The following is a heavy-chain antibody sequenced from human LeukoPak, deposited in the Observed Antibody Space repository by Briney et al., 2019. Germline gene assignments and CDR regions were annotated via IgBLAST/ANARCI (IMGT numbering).Heavy chain of an antibody. CDR1: GFTFSSYG. CDR2: IRYDGSNK. Sequence: GGSLRLSCAASGFTFSSYGMHWVRQAPGKGLEWVAFIRYDGSNKYYADSVKGRFTISRDNSKNTLYLQMNSLRAEDTAVYHCARSRGSITVVRGRPWFDPWGQGTLVTVSS. J-gene: IGHJ5*02. CDR3: ARSRGSITVVRGRPWFDP. V-gene: IGHV3-30*02. D-gene: IGHD3-10*01.